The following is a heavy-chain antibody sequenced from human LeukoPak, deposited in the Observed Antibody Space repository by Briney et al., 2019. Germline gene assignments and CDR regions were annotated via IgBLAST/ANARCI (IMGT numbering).Heavy chain of an antibody. D-gene: IGHD4-11*01. Sequence: ASVKVSCKASGGTFSSYAISWVRQAPGQGLEWMGGIIPIFGTANYAQKFQGRVTITTDESTSTAYMELSSLRSEDTAVYYCASREVTTFVSDFDYWGQRTLVTVPS. V-gene: IGHV1-69*05. CDR1: GGTFSSYA. CDR2: IIPIFGTA. J-gene: IGHJ4*02. CDR3: ASREVTTFVSDFDY.